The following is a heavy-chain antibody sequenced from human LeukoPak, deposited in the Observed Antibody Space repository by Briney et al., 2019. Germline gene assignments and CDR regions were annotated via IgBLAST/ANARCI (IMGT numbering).Heavy chain of an antibody. CDR1: GGSINSDY. D-gene: IGHD3-9*01. J-gene: IGHJ5*02. CDR3: ARGRYSAGDNWFDP. Sequence: SETLSLTCTVSGGSINSDYWTWIRQSSGKGLEWIGYIHYTGSTNYNPSLKSRVTMLIDTSKNQFSLKLSSVTAADTAVYYCARGRYSAGDNWFDPWGQGTLVTVSS. CDR2: IHYTGST. V-gene: IGHV4-59*01.